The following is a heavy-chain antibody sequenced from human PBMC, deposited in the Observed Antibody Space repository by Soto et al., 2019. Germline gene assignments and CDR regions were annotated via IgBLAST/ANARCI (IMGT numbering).Heavy chain of an antibody. V-gene: IGHV3-23*01. CDR3: AKSLDYAILTGYYRTLDY. D-gene: IGHD3-9*01. CDR1: GFTFSSYA. CDR2: ISGSADST. Sequence: PGGSLRLSCAASGFTFSSYAMSWVRQAPGKGLEWVSGISGSADSTHYADSVKGRLTISRDNSKNTLYLQMNSLRDEDTALYYCAKSLDYAILTGYYRTLDYWGQGTLVTVSS. J-gene: IGHJ4*02.